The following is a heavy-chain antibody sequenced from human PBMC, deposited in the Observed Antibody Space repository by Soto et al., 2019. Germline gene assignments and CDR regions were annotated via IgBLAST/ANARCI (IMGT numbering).Heavy chain of an antibody. CDR3: AKGGRPGYRSSWSGY. CDR2: ISYDGSNK. D-gene: IGHD6-13*01. CDR1: GFTFSSYG. V-gene: IGHV3-30*18. J-gene: IGHJ1*01. Sequence: GGSLRLSCAASGFTFSSYGMHWVRQAPGKGLEWVAVISYDGSNKYYADSVKGRFTISRDNSKNTLYLQMNSLRAEDTAVYSCAKGGRPGYRSSWSGYWGQGNLVTLSS.